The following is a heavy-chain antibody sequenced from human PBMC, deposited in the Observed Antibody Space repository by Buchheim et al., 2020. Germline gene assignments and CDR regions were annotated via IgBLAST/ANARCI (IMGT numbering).Heavy chain of an antibody. D-gene: IGHD7-27*01. V-gene: IGHV1-69*02. CDR3: ARSGETGEGAFDI. Sequence: QVQLVQSGAEVKKPGSSVKVSCKASGGTFNSYIISWVRQAPGQGLEWMGRIIPILGIANYAQKFQGRVTITADKSTSTAYVELSSLRSEDTAVYYCARSGETGEGAFDIWGQGT. CDR1: GGTFNSYI. CDR2: IIPILGIA. J-gene: IGHJ3*02.